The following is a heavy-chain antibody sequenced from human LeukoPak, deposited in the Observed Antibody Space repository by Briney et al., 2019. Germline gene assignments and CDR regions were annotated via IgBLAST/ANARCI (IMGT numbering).Heavy chain of an antibody. CDR1: GFTFSSYG. CDR3: AKVPVTTGVQG. CDR2: ISYDGSNK. Sequence: PGRSLRLSCAASGFTFSSYGMHWVRQAPGKGLEWVAVISYDGSNKYYADSVKGRFTISRDNSENTLYLQMNSLRAEDTAVYYCAKVPVTTGVQGWGQGTLVTVSS. V-gene: IGHV3-30*18. D-gene: IGHD4-23*01. J-gene: IGHJ4*02.